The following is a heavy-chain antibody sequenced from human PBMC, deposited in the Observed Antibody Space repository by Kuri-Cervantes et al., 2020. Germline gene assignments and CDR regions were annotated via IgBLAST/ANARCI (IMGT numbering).Heavy chain of an antibody. CDR3: AKEMATMYFDY. Sequence: GESLKISCAASGFTFSSYAMHWVRQAPGKGLEWVAVIWYDGSNKYYADSVKGRFTISRDNSKNTLYLQMNSLRAEDTAVYYCAKEMATMYFDYWGQGTLVTVSS. J-gene: IGHJ4*02. CDR2: IWYDGSNK. D-gene: IGHD5-24*01. CDR1: GFTFSSYA. V-gene: IGHV3-30*02.